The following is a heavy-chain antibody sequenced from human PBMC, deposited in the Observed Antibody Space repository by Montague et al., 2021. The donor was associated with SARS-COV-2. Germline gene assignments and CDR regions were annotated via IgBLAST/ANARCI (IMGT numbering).Heavy chain of an antibody. CDR1: GGSIRSYY. Sequence: SETLSLTCTVSGGSIRSYYWSWIRQTPGKGLEWIGYIYYDGSTNYNPSLKSRVTISVDTSSNQFSLRLSSVTAADTAVYFCARHPPHSPSGNYLVPGGFDIWGPGTMVTVSS. J-gene: IGHJ3*02. D-gene: IGHD3-10*01. CDR2: IYYDGST. V-gene: IGHV4-59*08. CDR3: ARHPPHSPSGNYLVPGGFDI.